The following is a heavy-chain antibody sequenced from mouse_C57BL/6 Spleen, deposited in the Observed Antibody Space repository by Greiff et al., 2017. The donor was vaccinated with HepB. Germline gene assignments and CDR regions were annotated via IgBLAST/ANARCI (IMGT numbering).Heavy chain of an antibody. D-gene: IGHD2-4*01. V-gene: IGHV3-6*01. CDR2: ISYDGSN. Sequence: EVQLVESGPGLVKPSQSLSLTCSVTGYSITSGYYWNWIRQFPGNKLEWMGYISYDGSNNYNPYLKNRISITRDTSKNQFFLKLNSVTTEDTATYYCAREYYDYDWFAYWGQGTLVTVSA. CDR1: GYSITSGYY. CDR3: AREYYDYDWFAY. J-gene: IGHJ3*01.